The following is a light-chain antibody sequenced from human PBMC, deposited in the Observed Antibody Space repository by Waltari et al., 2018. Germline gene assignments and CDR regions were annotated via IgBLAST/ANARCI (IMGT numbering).Light chain of an antibody. Sequence: DIVMTQSPLSLPVTPGEPASISCRSSQSLLHSNGYNYLDWYLQKPGQSPQLLIYLGSNRASGVPDRFIGSGSGTEFTLKISRVEAEDVGVYYCMQALQTPPYTFGQGTKLQIK. CDR3: MQALQTPPYT. CDR1: QSLLHSNGYNY. J-gene: IGKJ2*01. V-gene: IGKV2-28*01. CDR2: LGS.